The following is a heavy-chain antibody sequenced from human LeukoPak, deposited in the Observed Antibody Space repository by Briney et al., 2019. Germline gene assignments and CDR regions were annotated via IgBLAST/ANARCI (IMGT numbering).Heavy chain of an antibody. D-gene: IGHD4-11*01. V-gene: IGHV4-39*07. Sequence: PSETLSLTCTVSGGSISSSSYYWGWIRQPPGKGLEWIGSIYYSGSTYYNPSLKSRVTISVDTSKNQFSLRLSSVTAADTAVYYCARVPAPFLLQSGYYYYMDVWGKGTTVTVSS. CDR1: GGSISSSSYY. J-gene: IGHJ6*03. CDR2: IYYSGST. CDR3: ARVPAPFLLQSGYYYYMDV.